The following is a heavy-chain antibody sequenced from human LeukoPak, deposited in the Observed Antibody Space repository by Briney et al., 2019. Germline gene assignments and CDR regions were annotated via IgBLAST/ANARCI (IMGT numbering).Heavy chain of an antibody. CDR3: ARQGALRQDYYMDV. Sequence: SVNVSSKTSGGSFSSYAITWVRQAPGQGLEWMGRIIPVFGTTTYAQRFQGRVTITADMDSSTAYLGLTSLTSEDTALYFCARQGALRQDYYMDVWGNGTTVIVSS. CDR1: GGSFSSYA. CDR2: IIPVFGTT. V-gene: IGHV1-69*06. J-gene: IGHJ6*03.